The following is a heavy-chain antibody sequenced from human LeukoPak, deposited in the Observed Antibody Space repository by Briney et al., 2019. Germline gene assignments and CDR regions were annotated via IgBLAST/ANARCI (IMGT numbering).Heavy chain of an antibody. Sequence: PGGSLRLSCAASGFTFSNFWIHWVRQAPGKGLVWVSRINIDGSSTNYAGSVKGRFTISRDNAKITVSLQMNGLRVEDTAVYYCARDPDYFDYWGQGTLVTVSS. J-gene: IGHJ4*02. CDR2: INIDGSST. CDR1: GFTFSNFW. CDR3: ARDPDYFDY. V-gene: IGHV3-74*01.